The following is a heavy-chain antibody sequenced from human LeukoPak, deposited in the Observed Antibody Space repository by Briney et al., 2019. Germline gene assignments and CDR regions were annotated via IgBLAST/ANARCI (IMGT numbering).Heavy chain of an antibody. V-gene: IGHV3-74*01. Sequence: TGGSLRLSCAASGFTFSSYWMHWVRQAPGKGLVWVSRINTDGSSTSYADSVKGRFTISRDNSKNTLYVQMNSLRAEDTAVYYCARDGGWQELVYYFDYWGQGTLVTVSS. CDR1: GFTFSSYW. CDR3: ARDGGWQELVYYFDY. CDR2: INTDGSST. D-gene: IGHD6-13*01. J-gene: IGHJ4*02.